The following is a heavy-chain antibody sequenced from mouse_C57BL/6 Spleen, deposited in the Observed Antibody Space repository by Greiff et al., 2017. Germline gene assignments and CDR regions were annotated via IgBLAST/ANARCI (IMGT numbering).Heavy chain of an antibody. CDR3: ARDDYGNYDDFDV. D-gene: IGHD2-1*01. CDR2: INPSNGGT. V-gene: IGHV1-53*01. CDR1: GYTFTSYW. J-gene: IGHJ1*03. Sequence: VQLQQSGTELVKPGASVKLSCKASGYTFTSYWMHWVKQRPGQGLEWIGNINPSNGGTNYNEKFKSKATLTVDKSSSTAYMQLSSLTSEDSAVYYCARDDYGNYDDFDVWGTGTTVTVSS.